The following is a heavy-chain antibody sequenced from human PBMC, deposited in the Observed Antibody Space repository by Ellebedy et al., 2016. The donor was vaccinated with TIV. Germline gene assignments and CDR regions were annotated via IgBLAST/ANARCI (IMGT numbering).Heavy chain of an antibody. V-gene: IGHV3-23*01. D-gene: IGHD3-22*01. CDR3: AKERYYYDSSGYQYYFDY. J-gene: IGHJ4*02. CDR2: ISGSGGST. Sequence: GGSLRLSXAASGFTFSSYAMSWVRQAPGKGLEWVSAISGSGGSTYYADSVKGRFTISRDNSKNTLYLQMNSLRAEDTAVYYCAKERYYYDSSGYQYYFDYWGQGTLVTVSS. CDR1: GFTFSSYA.